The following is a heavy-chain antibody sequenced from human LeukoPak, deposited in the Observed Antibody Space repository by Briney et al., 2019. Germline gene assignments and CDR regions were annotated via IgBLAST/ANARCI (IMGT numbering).Heavy chain of an antibody. CDR3: ARDDLDC. Sequence: SLTLSCAASGFTVIIIYMNCVRQSPREVLGWVSVIFSGVSIYYADSVKGRFTISRDSSNNTLYLQMNTLRAEDTAVYYCARDDLDCWGQGTLVTVSS. V-gene: IGHV3-66*01. CDR2: IFSGVSI. J-gene: IGHJ4*02. CDR1: GFTVIIIY.